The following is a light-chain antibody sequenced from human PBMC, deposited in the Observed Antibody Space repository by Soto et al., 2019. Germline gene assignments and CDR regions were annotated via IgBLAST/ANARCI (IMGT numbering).Light chain of an antibody. J-gene: IGKJ4*01. V-gene: IGKV4-1*01. CDR3: QQYYSTPQT. CDR2: WAS. Sequence: DIVMTQSPDSLAVSLGERATINCKSSQRVLYSSNNKNYLAWYQQKPGQPPKLLIYWASTRESGVPDRFSGSGSGTDFTLTISSLQAEDGAVYYCQQYYSTPQTFGGGTKVEIK. CDR1: QRVLYSSNNKNY.